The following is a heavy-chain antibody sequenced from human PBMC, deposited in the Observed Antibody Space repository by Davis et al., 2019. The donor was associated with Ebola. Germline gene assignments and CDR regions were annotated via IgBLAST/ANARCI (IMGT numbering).Heavy chain of an antibody. CDR2: IYYSGST. CDR3: ARLAFGVVTDEKGHQFDY. V-gene: IGHV4-59*08. CDR1: GGSFSGYY. J-gene: IGHJ4*02. Sequence: SETLSLTCAVYGGSFSGYYWSWIRQPPGKGLEWIGYIYYSGSTNYNPSLKSRVTISVDTSKNQFSLKLSSVTAADTAVYYCARLAFGVVTDEKGHQFDYWGQGTLVTVSS. D-gene: IGHD3-3*01.